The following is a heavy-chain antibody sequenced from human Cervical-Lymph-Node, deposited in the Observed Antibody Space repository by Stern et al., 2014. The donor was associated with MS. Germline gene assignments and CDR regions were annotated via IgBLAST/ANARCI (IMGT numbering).Heavy chain of an antibody. D-gene: IGHD1-20*01. CDR2: ITRIFGTA. Sequence: VQLLESGAEVKKPGSSVKVSCKASGGTFSTYAISWVRQAPGQGLEWMGGITRIFGTANYAQKFQGRVTITADESTSTAYMELSSLRSEDTAVYYCAREYNWNDRFYGMDVWGQGTTVTVSS. CDR3: AREYNWNDRFYGMDV. J-gene: IGHJ6*02. CDR1: GGTFSTYA. V-gene: IGHV1-69*01.